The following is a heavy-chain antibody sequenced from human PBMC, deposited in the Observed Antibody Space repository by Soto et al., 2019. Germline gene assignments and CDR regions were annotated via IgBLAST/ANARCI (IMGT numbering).Heavy chain of an antibody. D-gene: IGHD6-13*01. CDR3: AKDRDGAAAGPTNFYGMDV. Sequence: EVQLLESGEGLVQPGGSLRLSCAASGFTFSSYAMSWVRQAPGKGLEWVSVISGSGDSTYYADSVRGRFTISRDNSKNTLYLQMNSLRAEDTAVYYCAKDRDGAAAGPTNFYGMDVWGQGTTVTVSS. V-gene: IGHV3-23*01. CDR2: ISGSGDST. J-gene: IGHJ6*02. CDR1: GFTFSSYA.